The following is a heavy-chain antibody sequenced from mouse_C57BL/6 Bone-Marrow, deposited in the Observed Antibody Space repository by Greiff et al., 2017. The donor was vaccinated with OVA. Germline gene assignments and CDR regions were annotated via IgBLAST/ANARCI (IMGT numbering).Heavy chain of an antibody. J-gene: IGHJ4*01. D-gene: IGHD3-2*02. CDR3: ARAAQATWAMDY. CDR1: GYSITSGYY. Sequence: EVQLQESGPGLVKPSQSLSLTCSVTGYSITSGYYWNWIRQFPGNKLEWMGYISYDGSNNYNPSLKNRISITRDTSKNKFFLKLNSVTTEDTATYYCARAAQATWAMDYWGQGTSVTVSS. V-gene: IGHV3-6*01. CDR2: ISYDGSN.